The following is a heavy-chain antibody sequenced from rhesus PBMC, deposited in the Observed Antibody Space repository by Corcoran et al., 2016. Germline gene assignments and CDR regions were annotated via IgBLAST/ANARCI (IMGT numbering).Heavy chain of an antibody. J-gene: IGHJ4*01. CDR3: ARHYEDDYGYFYSGGFDY. CDR1: GGSLSGYY. V-gene: IGHV4-165*01. CDR2: ISRSGST. Sequence: QVQLQESGPGLVKPSEMLSLTCAVSGGSLSGYYWGWIRQPPGKGLDWIGYISRSGSTDYNPSLKSRVTISTDTSRHQFSLKLRSVTAADTAVYYCARHYEDDYGYFYSGGFDYWGQGVLVTVSS. D-gene: IGHD3-9*01.